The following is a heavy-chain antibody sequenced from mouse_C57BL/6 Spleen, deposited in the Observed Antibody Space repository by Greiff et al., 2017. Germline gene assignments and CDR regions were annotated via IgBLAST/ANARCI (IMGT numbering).Heavy chain of an antibody. CDR3: TRGPTVVAYYFDY. CDR2: IDPSDSYT. CDR1: GYTFTSYW. V-gene: IGHV1-69*01. D-gene: IGHD1-1*01. J-gene: IGHJ2*01. Sequence: QVHVKQPGAELVMPGASVKLSCKASGYTFTSYWMHWVKQRPGQGLEWIGEIDPSDSYTNYNQKSKGKSTLTVDKSSSTAYMQLSSLTSEDSAVYYCTRGPTVVAYYFDYWGQGTTLTVSS.